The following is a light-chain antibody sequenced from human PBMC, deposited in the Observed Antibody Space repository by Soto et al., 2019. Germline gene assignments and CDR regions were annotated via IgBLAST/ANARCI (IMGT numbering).Light chain of an antibody. CDR2: NDN. J-gene: IGLJ3*02. V-gene: IGLV1-44*01. CDR1: SSNIGSNT. CDR3: ATWEDSLNGWV. Sequence: QSVLTQPPSASGTPGQRVTISCSGSSSNIGSNTVNWYQQLPGMAPKLLIYNDNQRPSGVPDRFSGSKSGTSASLAISGLQSEDDGDYYCATWEDSLNGWVFGGGTKLTVL.